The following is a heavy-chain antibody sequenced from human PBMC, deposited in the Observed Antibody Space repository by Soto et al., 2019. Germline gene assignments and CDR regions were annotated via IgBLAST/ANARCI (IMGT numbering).Heavy chain of an antibody. CDR1: GFTFSSYS. V-gene: IGHV3-21*01. Sequence: PGGSLRLSCAASGFTFSSYSMNWVRQAPGKGLEWVSSISSSSSYIYYADSVKGRFTISRDNAKNSLYLQMNSLRAEDTAVYYCAREDYGDAPPYHDAFDIWGQGTMVTVSS. D-gene: IGHD4-17*01. CDR3: AREDYGDAPPYHDAFDI. J-gene: IGHJ3*02. CDR2: ISSSSSYI.